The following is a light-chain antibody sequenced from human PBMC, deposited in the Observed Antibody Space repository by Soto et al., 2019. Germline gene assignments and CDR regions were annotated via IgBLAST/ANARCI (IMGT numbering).Light chain of an antibody. Sequence: IQLTQSSPSLSASVGATDTITCRPSKYISSYLNWYQSKPGKAPQLLIYSATTLHTGVPPRFSAGGSGRDFTLTIIDLQPDDVVSYFCQSTYILPCAFGQGTKVDIK. CDR2: SAT. CDR3: QSTYILPCA. J-gene: IGKJ1*01. CDR1: KYISSY. V-gene: IGKV1-39*01.